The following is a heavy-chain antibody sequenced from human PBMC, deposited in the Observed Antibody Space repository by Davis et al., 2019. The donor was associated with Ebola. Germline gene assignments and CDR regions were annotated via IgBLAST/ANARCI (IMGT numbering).Heavy chain of an antibody. D-gene: IGHD2/OR15-2a*01. CDR2: ISGTRGST. J-gene: IGHJ6*02. CDR1: GFTFSSYG. V-gene: IGHV3-23*01. Sequence: PGGSLRLSCAASGFTFSSYGMSWVRQAPGKGLEWVSAISGTRGSTHYADSVKGRFTISRDNAKNTLYLQMDSLRAEDTAVYHCARVIHFPGIGTDVWGQGATVTVSS. CDR3: ARVIHFPGIGTDV.